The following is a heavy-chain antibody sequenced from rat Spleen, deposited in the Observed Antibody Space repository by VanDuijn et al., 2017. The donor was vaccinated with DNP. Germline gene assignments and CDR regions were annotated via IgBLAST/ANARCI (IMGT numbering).Heavy chain of an antibody. Sequence: EVQLQESGSGLVKASQSLSLTCSVTGYSITSNYWGWIRKFPGNKLEYIGHISYSGSTNYNPSLKSRLSITRDTSKNHFLLHLNSVTTEDTATYYCARWTRYFDYWGQGIMVTVSS. CDR1: GYSITSNY. CDR2: ISYSGST. V-gene: IGHV3-1*01. D-gene: IGHD1-7*01. J-gene: IGHJ2*01. CDR3: ARWTRYFDY.